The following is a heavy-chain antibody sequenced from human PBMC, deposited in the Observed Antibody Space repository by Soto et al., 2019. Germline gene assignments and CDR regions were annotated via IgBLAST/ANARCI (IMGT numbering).Heavy chain of an antibody. J-gene: IGHJ4*02. CDR1: GGSITSSGYY. D-gene: IGHD2-2*01. CDR3: ARGGGSTKVDY. V-gene: IGHV4-31*03. CDR2: TSNSGST. Sequence: QVQLQESGPGLVKTSQTLSLTCTVSGGSITSSGYYWSWIRQHPGQGLEWIGFTSNSGSTSYNPSLKSRVTIAVRSSSNQFSLNLKSVTSADTAVYYCARGGGSTKVDYWGQGTLVTVSP.